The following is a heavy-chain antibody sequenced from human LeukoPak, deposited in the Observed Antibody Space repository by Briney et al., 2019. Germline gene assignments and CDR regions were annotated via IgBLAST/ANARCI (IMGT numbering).Heavy chain of an antibody. V-gene: IGHV3-7*01. CDR2: MKEDGGEK. CDR1: GFTVSSNY. D-gene: IGHD2-8*02. CDR3: ARVRTEWYIDL. Sequence: GGSLRLSCAASGFTVSSNYMSWVRQAPGMGLEWVANMKEDGGEKFYVDSVRGRFTISRDNAKNSVYLQMNSLRVEDTGVYYCARVRTEWYIDLWGRGTLVTVST. J-gene: IGHJ2*01.